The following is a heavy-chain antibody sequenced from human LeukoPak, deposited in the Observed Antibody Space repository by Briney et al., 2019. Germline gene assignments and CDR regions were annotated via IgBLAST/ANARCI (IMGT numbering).Heavy chain of an antibody. Sequence: GGSLKLSCAASGFTFSGSAMHWVRQAPGKGLEWVGRIRSNANSYATAYAASVTVTITISRANSKNKPHMQMNSAKTEDTSVYYCTSRLCYYYYMDVWGKGTTVTVSS. V-gene: IGHV3-73*01. CDR3: TSRLCYYYYMDV. J-gene: IGHJ6*03. CDR2: IRSNANSYAT. CDR1: GFTFSGSA. D-gene: IGHD3-16*01.